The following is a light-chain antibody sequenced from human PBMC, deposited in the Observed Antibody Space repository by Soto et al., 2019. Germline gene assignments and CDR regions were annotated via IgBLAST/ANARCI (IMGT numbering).Light chain of an antibody. J-gene: IGKJ4*01. CDR1: QSVSSY. CDR3: QKRSNWPPGLT. CDR2: DAS. Sequence: EIVLTQSPATLSLSPGERATLSCRASQSVSSYLAWYQQKPGQAPRLLIYDASNRATGIPARFSGSGSGTDFTLTISSLEPEDFAVYYCQKRSNWPPGLTFCGGTKVEIK. V-gene: IGKV3-11*01.